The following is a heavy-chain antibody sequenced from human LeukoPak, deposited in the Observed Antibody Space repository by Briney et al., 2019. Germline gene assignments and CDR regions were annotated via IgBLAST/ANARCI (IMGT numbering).Heavy chain of an antibody. D-gene: IGHD1-26*01. CDR2: INHSGST. CDR3: ARDMSGSYRVFDY. Sequence: SETLSLTCAVYGGSFSGYYWSWIRQPPGKGLEWIGEINHSGSTNYNPSLKSRVTISVDRSKNQISLKLSYVTAAATAVYYCARDMSGSYRVFDYGGQGTLVTASS. CDR1: GGSFSGYY. V-gene: IGHV4-34*01. J-gene: IGHJ4*02.